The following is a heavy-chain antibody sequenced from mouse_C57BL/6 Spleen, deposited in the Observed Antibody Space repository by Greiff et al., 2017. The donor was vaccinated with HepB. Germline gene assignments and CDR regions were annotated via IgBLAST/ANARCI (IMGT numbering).Heavy chain of an antibody. CDR1: GFTFSDYY. CDR2: INYDGSST. V-gene: IGHV5-16*01. D-gene: IGHD2-1*01. Sequence: EVKLVESEGGLVQPGSSMKLSCTASGFTFSDYYMAWVRQVPEKGLEWVANINYDGSSTYYLDSLKSRFIISRDNAKNILYLQMSSLKSEDTATYYCARDRGAYGNSYYYAIDYWGQGTSVTVSS. CDR3: ARDRGAYGNSYYYAIDY. J-gene: IGHJ4*01.